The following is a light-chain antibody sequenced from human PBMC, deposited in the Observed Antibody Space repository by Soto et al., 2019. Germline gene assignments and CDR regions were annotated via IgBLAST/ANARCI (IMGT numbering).Light chain of an antibody. CDR2: DVN. V-gene: IGLV2-14*01. CDR3: SSFAGSPVV. J-gene: IGLJ2*01. CDR1: ISDIGGYNF. Sequence: QSALTQPASVSGSPGQSITISCTGTISDIGGYNFISWYQHHPGKAPKLVIYDVNTRPSGISYRFSGSKSGNTASLTVSGLQAEDEADYYCSSFAGSPVVFGGGTKLTVL.